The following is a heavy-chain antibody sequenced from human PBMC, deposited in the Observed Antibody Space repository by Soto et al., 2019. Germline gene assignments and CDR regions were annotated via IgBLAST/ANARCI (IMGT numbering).Heavy chain of an antibody. CDR2: IYYTGST. CDR1: GGSVSSGNYY. D-gene: IGHD2-15*01. J-gene: IGHJ5*02. V-gene: IGHV4-61*01. CDR3: ASALYCSGGSCSFDP. Sequence: QVQLPESGPGLVKPSETLSLTCTVSGGSVSSGNYYWSWIRQPPGKGLEWIGFIYYTGSTSYKPSLQSPVTISMDTSKHQFPLESTSLTAADTAVYSCASALYCSGGSCSFDPWGEGTLVTVSP.